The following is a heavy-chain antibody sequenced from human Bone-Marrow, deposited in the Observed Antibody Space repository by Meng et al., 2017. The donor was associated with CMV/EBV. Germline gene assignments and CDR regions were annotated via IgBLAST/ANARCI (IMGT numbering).Heavy chain of an antibody. J-gene: IGHJ4*02. Sequence: ASVKVSCKASGYTFTSYGISWVRQAPGQGLEWMGWISAYNGNTNYAQKLQGRVTMTTDTSTSTAYMALRGLRSDDTAVYYCARAGGYIEIAARPPDYSGQGTLVTVSS. CDR2: ISAYNGNT. D-gene: IGHD6-6*01. CDR3: ARAGGYIEIAARPPDY. CDR1: GYTFTSYG. V-gene: IGHV1-18*01.